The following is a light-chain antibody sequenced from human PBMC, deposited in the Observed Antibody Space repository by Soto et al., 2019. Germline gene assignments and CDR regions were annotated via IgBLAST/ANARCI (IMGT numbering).Light chain of an antibody. Sequence: QSVLTQPPSASGTPGQSVTISCSGSSSNIGTNTVSWYQQLPRTAPRLLIYRNNQRPSGVPDRFSGSKSGTSASLAISGLQSEDEADYYCAVWDDSLHGVVFGGGTKLTVL. CDR2: RNN. V-gene: IGLV1-44*01. CDR1: SSNIGTNT. J-gene: IGLJ2*01. CDR3: AVWDDSLHGVV.